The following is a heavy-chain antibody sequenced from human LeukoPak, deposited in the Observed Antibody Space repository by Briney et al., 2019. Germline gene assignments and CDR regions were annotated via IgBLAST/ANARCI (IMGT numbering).Heavy chain of an antibody. CDR2: IYPGDSDT. D-gene: IGHD2-15*01. J-gene: IGHJ4*02. V-gene: IGHV5-51*01. Sequence: GESLKISCKGSGFSFTSYWIGWVRQMPGKSLEWMGIIYPGDSDTRYSPSFQGQVTISADKSISTAYLQWSSLKASDTAMYYCASPAHCSGGSCPFDYWGQGTLVTVSS. CDR3: ASPAHCSGGSCPFDY. CDR1: GFSFTSYW.